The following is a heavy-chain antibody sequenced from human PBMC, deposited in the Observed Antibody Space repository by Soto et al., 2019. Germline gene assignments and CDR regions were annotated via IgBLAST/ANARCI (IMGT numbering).Heavy chain of an antibody. D-gene: IGHD6-19*01. Sequence: QVQLVQSGAEVKKPGSSVKVSCKASGGSFSNFVISWVRQAPGQGLEWMGGIIPNFGTTNYAQKFQGKVTITADETTRTAYLELSGLTSEDTSVYYCAKVRYSSPMGYYYGMDVWGQGTTVTVSS. J-gene: IGHJ6*02. CDR3: AKVRYSSPMGYYYGMDV. CDR1: GGSFSNFV. CDR2: IIPNFGTT. V-gene: IGHV1-69*01.